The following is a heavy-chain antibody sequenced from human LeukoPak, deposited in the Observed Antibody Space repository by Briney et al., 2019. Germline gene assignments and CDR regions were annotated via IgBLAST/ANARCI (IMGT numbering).Heavy chain of an antibody. CDR2: VSGSGAIA. J-gene: IGHJ5*02. D-gene: IGHD2-15*01. Sequence: GGSLRLSCAASGFTFNNYAMSWVRQAPGKGLEWVSTVSGSGAIAYYTDSDKGRFTISRDNSKNTLYLQMNSLRAEDTAVYYSAKSLHCSGGSCSWFDPWGQGTLVTVSS. CDR1: GFTFNNYA. V-gene: IGHV3-23*01. CDR3: AKSLHCSGGSCSWFDP.